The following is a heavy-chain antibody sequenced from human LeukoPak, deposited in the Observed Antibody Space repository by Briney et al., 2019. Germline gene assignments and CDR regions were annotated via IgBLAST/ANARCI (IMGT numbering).Heavy chain of an antibody. V-gene: IGHV4-34*01. CDR3: ARRRWGITMVRGVARFDP. D-gene: IGHD3-10*01. CDR1: GGSFSGYY. CDR2: INHSEST. Sequence: SETLSLTCAVYGGSFSGYYWSWIRQPPGKGLEWIGEINHSESTNYNPPLKSRVTISVDTSKNQFSLKLSSVTAADTAVYYCARRRWGITMVRGVARFDPWGQGTLVTVSS. J-gene: IGHJ5*02.